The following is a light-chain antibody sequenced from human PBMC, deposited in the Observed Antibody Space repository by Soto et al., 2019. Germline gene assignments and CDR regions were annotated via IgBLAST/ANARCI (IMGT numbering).Light chain of an antibody. Sequence: DIQLTQSPSSLSTSLGARVTISCLASQSISSFLNWFQQKPGKAPKLLIYAASSLQSGVPSRFSGSGSGTNFTLTIDSLQPEDFATYYCQQSYSIWWTFGQGTKVDIK. J-gene: IGKJ1*01. CDR2: AAS. CDR1: QSISSF. CDR3: QQSYSIWWT. V-gene: IGKV1-39*01.